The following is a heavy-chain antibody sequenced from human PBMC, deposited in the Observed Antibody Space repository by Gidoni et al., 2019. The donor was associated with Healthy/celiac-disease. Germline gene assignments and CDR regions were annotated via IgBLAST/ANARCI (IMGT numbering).Heavy chain of an antibody. CDR2: IYYSGST. CDR1: GGSISSSSYY. D-gene: IGHD1-26*01. CDR3: ARRDGSYVDY. V-gene: IGHV4-39*01. J-gene: IGHJ4*02. Sequence: QLQLQESGPGLVKPSETLSLTCTVSGGSISSSSYYWGWIRQPPGKGLEWIGSIYYSGSTYYNPSLKSRVTISVDTSKNQFSPKLSSVTAADTAVYYCARRDGSYVDYWGQGTLVTVSS.